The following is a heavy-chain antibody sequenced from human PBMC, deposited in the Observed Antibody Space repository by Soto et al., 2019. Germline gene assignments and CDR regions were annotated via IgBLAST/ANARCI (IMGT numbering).Heavy chain of an antibody. CDR2: IYHSGTT. CDR1: GYSISSGYY. D-gene: IGHD6-13*01. CDR3: ARSLLNSSLYAGS. V-gene: IGHV4-38-2*01. J-gene: IGHJ4*02. Sequence: QVQLQEAGPGLVKPSETLSLTCGVSGYSISSGYYWGWIRQPPGKGLEWVGSIYHSGTTYYNPSLKSRVTISLDTSRNQFSRKLTSVTAADTAVYYCARSLLNSSLYAGSWGQGTLVTVSS.